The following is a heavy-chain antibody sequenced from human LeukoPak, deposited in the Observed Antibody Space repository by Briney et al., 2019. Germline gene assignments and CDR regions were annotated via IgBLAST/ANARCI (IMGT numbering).Heavy chain of an antibody. CDR1: GFTFGDHY. Sequence: GGSLRLSCAASGFTFGDHYMSWIRQTPGKGLEWVSYIYNSASNTYYADSVKGRFTISRDNAKNVLYLQMNNLRVEDTAVYYCARGHYGLDVWGQGTTVTVSS. CDR2: IYNSASNT. CDR3: ARGHYGLDV. J-gene: IGHJ6*02. V-gene: IGHV3-11*01.